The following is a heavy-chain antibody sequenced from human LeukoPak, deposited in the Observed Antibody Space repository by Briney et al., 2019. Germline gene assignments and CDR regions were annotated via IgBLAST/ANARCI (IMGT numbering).Heavy chain of an antibody. CDR2: IYYSGST. CDR3: ARHACSGGSCYTGAPGYHYYMDV. Sequence: SETLSLTCTVSGGSISSYYWSWIRQPPGKGLEWIGYIYYSGSTNYNPSLKSRVTISVDTSRNQFSLKLSSVTAADTAVYYCARHACSGGSCYTGAPGYHYYMDVWGKGTTVTVSS. CDR1: GGSISSYY. J-gene: IGHJ6*03. V-gene: IGHV4-59*08. D-gene: IGHD2-15*01.